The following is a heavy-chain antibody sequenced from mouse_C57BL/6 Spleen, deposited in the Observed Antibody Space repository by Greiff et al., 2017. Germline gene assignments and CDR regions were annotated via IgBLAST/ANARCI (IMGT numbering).Heavy chain of an antibody. CDR3: ARYRYSNWYFDV. J-gene: IGHJ1*03. Sequence: QVQLQQSGAELVRPGTSVKVSCKASGYAFTNYLIEWVKQRPGQGLEWIGVINPGSGGTNYNEKFKGKATLTADKSSSTAYMQLSSLTSEDSAVYFCARYRYSNWYFDVWGTGTTVTVSS. CDR1: GYAFTNYL. CDR2: INPGSGGT. V-gene: IGHV1-54*01. D-gene: IGHD2-5*01.